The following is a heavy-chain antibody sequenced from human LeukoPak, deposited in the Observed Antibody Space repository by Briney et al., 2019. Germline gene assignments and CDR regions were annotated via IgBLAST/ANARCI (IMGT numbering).Heavy chain of an antibody. CDR2: INTYSANT. J-gene: IGHJ6*03. D-gene: IGHD6-6*01. CDR3: AREGGIARPPYLYYYIDV. Sequence: GASVKVSCKASGYTFNNHDINWVRQAPGRGLGWMGWINTYSANTNYAQEFQDRVIMTTDTSTSTAYMELRSLRSDDTAVYYCAREGGIARPPYLYYYIDVWGKGTTVTVSS. V-gene: IGHV1-18*01. CDR1: GYTFNNHD.